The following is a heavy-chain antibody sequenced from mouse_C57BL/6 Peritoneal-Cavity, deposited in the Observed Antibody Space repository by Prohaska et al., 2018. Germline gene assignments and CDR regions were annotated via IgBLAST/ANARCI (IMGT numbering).Heavy chain of an antibody. CDR2: INTYSGVP. D-gene: IGHD1-1*01. J-gene: IGHJ2*01. Sequence: QIQLVQSGPELKKPGETVKISCKASGYTFTTYGMSWVKQAPGKGLKWMGWINTYSGVPTYADDFKGRFAFSLETSAITAYLQINNLKNEDTATYCCARGFILTVVRFDYWGQGTTLTVSS. CDR1: GYTFTTYG. V-gene: IGHV9-3*01. CDR3: ARGFILTVVRFDY.